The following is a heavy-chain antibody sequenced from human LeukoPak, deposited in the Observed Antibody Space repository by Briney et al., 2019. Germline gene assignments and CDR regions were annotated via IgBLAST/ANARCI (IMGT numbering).Heavy chain of an antibody. CDR3: ASSGSYRFDY. J-gene: IGHJ4*02. D-gene: IGHD1-26*01. V-gene: IGHV3-48*02. CDR1: EFTFSSYS. Sequence: PGGSLRLSCAASEFTFSSYSMNWVRQAPGKGLEWVSHITASGTAMFYADSVKGRFTISRDNAKNSLCLQMNSLRDEDTAVYYCASSGSYRFDYWGQGTLVTVSS. CDR2: ITASGTAM.